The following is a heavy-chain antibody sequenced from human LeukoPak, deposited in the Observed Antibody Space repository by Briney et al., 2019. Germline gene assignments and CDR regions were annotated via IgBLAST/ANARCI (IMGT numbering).Heavy chain of an antibody. CDR3: ARGGRVTGTTIQD. D-gene: IGHD1-7*01. J-gene: IGHJ4*02. CDR2: ISSSSDYT. CDR1: GFTFSSYN. Sequence: PGGSLRLPCAASGFTFSSYNMNWVRQAPGEGREWVSSISSSSDYTYYADSVKGRFTISRDNAKNSLFLQMNSLRAEDTAVYYCARGGRVTGTTIQDWGQGTLVTVSS. V-gene: IGHV3-21*01.